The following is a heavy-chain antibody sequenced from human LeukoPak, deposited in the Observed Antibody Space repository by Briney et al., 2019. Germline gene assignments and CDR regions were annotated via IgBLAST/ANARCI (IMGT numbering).Heavy chain of an antibody. Sequence: GGSLRLSCAASGFTFSSYAMSWVRQAPGKGLEWVSVIYSGGSTYYADSVKGRFTISRDNSKNTLYLQMNSLRAADTAVYYCASTVADILTGYYNGYWGQGTLVTVSS. D-gene: IGHD3-9*01. CDR3: ASTVADILTGYYNGY. CDR2: IYSGGST. V-gene: IGHV3-53*01. J-gene: IGHJ4*02. CDR1: GFTFSSYA.